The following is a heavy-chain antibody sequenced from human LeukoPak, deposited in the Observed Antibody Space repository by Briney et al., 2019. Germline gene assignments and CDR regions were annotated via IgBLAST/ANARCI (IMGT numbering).Heavy chain of an antibody. V-gene: IGHV3-11*01. CDR1: GFTFSDYY. CDR3: ARGAGPLFDP. CDR2: TSSSGTLS. Sequence: GGTLRLSCAASGFTFSDYYMSWLRQAQGEGLKWFSYTSSSGTLSHYADYVRGRFTISRDNAKNSLYLQMNSLRAEDTAVYYCARGAGPLFDPWGQGTLVTVSS. J-gene: IGHJ5*02.